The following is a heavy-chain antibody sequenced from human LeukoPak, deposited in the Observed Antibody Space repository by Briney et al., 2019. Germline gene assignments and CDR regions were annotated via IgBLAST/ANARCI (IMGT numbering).Heavy chain of an antibody. Sequence: GGSLRLSCAASGFIFSNYAMSWVRQAPGKGLEWVAVISYDGSNKYYADSVKGRFTISRDNSKNTLYLQMNSLRAEDTAVYYCAKFPAWVPPVATTDSPFGYWGQGTLVTVPS. CDR3: AKFPAWVPPVATTDSPFGY. CDR1: GFIFSNYA. CDR2: ISYDGSNK. V-gene: IGHV3-30*18. D-gene: IGHD5-12*01. J-gene: IGHJ4*02.